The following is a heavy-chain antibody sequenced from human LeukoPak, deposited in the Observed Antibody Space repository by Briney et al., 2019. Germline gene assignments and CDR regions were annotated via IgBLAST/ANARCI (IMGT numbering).Heavy chain of an antibody. J-gene: IGHJ6*03. CDR2: IYYSGST. CDR3: ARETYYYDSSGYYATYYYYMDV. CDR1: GGSISSGDYY. Sequence: SETLSLTCTVSGGSISSGDYYWSWIRQPPGKGLEWIGYIYYSGSTYYNPSLKSRVTISVDTSKNQFSLKLSSVTAADTAVYYCARETYYYDSSGYYATYYYYMDVWGKGTTVTVSS. V-gene: IGHV4-30-4*08. D-gene: IGHD3-22*01.